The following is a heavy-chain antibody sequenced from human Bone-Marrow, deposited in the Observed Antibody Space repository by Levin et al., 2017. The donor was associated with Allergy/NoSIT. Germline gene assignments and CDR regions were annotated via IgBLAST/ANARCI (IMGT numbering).Heavy chain of an antibody. CDR2: MNGGTGDT. J-gene: IGHJ4*02. V-gene: IGHV1-3*01. Sequence: ASVKVSCKASGFTFSIYVFHWVRQAPGQRLEWMGWMNGGTGDTKFAQKFQGRVTITRDTSASTAYMEMTSLTSEDTAVYYCARGVGDEYSNYADFWGQGTGVTVSP. CDR1: GFTFSIYV. D-gene: IGHD4-11*01. CDR3: ARGVGDEYSNYADF.